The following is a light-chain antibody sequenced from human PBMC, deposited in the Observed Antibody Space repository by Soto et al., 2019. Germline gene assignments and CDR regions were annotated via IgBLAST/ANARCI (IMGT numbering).Light chain of an antibody. CDR1: SSNIGAGYD. Sequence: HSVLTXPPSVSGAPGQRVTISCTGSSSNIGAGYDVHWYQQLPGTAPKLLIYGNSNRPSGVPDRFSGFKSGTSASLAITGLQAEDEADYYCQSYDSSLSGYVFGTGTKVTVL. CDR3: QSYDSSLSGYV. CDR2: GNS. V-gene: IGLV1-40*01. J-gene: IGLJ1*01.